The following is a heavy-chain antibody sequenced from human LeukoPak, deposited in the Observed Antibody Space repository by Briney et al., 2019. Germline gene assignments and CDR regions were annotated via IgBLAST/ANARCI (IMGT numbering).Heavy chain of an antibody. CDR1: GGTFSSYA. J-gene: IGHJ6*03. D-gene: IGHD5-12*01. CDR3: ARDPPERGYSGYDLGYYYYMDV. CDR2: IIPIFGTA. V-gene: IGHV1-69*05. Sequence: GSSVKVSCKASGGTFSSYAISWVRQAPVQGLEWMGRIIPIFGTASYAQKFQGRVTITTDESTSTAYMELSSLRSEDTAVYYCARDPPERGYSGYDLGYYYYMDVWGKGTTVTVSS.